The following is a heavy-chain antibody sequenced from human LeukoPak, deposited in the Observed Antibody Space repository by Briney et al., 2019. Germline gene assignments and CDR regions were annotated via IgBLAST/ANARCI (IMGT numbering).Heavy chain of an antibody. D-gene: IGHD3-10*01. J-gene: IGHJ4*02. CDR2: IYLGDSDT. Sequence: GESLKISCKGSGYSFPSYWIGWVRQMPGKGLEWMGLIYLGDSDTRYSPSFQGQVTISADKSISTAYLQWSSLKASDTAMYYCARFGDKYGSGSYGDYWGQGTLVTVSS. V-gene: IGHV5-51*01. CDR3: ARFGDKYGSGSYGDY. CDR1: GYSFPSYW.